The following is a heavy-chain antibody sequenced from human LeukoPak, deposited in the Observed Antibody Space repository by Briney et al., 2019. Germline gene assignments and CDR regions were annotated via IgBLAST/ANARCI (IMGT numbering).Heavy chain of an antibody. V-gene: IGHV4-61*05. D-gene: IGHD6-25*01. CDR3: ARRYGYDAFDI. J-gene: IGHJ3*02. Sequence: PSETLSLTCTVSGGSISSSSYYWSWIRQPPGKGLEWIGYIYYSGSTNYNPSLKSRVTISVDTSKNQFSLKLSSVTAADTAVYYCARRYGYDAFDIWGQGTMVTVSS. CDR2: IYYSGST. CDR1: GGSISSSSYY.